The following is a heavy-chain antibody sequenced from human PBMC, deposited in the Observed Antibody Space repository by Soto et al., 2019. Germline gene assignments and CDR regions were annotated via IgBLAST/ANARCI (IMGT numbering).Heavy chain of an antibody. CDR3: ARDRFQAATRNYYYYGMDV. CDR2: IYYSGSS. Sequence: SETLSLTCTVSGGSISSYYWSWIRQPPGKGLEWIGYIYYSGSSNYNPSLKSRITMSVDTSKNQFSLKLSSVTAADTAVYYCARDRFQAATRNYYYYGMDVWGQGTTVTVSS. J-gene: IGHJ6*02. V-gene: IGHV4-59*01. D-gene: IGHD2-15*01. CDR1: GGSISSYY.